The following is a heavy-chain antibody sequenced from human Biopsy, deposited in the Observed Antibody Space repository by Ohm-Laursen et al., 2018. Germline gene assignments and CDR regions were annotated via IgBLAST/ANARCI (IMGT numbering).Heavy chain of an antibody. CDR2: IYNTGDT. CDR1: GGSITSYS. V-gene: IGHV4-59*08. D-gene: IGHD6-25*01. CDR3: ARRSAANWYFNL. Sequence: GTLSLTCPVSGGSITSYSWSWIRQPPGKGLEPIGYIYNTGDTTYNPSLQSRVTISLDTSNNQLSLRLRSVTAADAAVYYCARRSAANWYFNLWGRGTLVTVSS. J-gene: IGHJ2*01.